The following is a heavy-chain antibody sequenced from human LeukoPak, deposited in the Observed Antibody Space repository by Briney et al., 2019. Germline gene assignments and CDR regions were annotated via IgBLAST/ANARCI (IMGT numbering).Heavy chain of an antibody. Sequence: GGSLRLSCVASGFTFNNYAMHWVRQAPGQGLGWVAVIWYDGSNKFYADSVKGRFTISRDNSKNTLYVQMHSLRAEDTAVYYCAKDLVAGPTGENWFDPWGQGTLVTVSS. CDR1: GFTFNNYA. D-gene: IGHD6-19*01. V-gene: IGHV3-33*06. CDR2: IWYDGSNK. CDR3: AKDLVAGPTGENWFDP. J-gene: IGHJ5*02.